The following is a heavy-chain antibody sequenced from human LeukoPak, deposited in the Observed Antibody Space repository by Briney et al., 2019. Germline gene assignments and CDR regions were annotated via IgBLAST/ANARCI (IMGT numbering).Heavy chain of an antibody. CDR2: IWYDGSNK. Sequence: GRSLRLSCAASGFTFSSYGMHWVRQAPGKGLEWVAVIWYDGSNKYYADSVKGRFTISRDNSKNTLYLQMNSPRAEDTAVYYCARDIAVGVRSGAFDIWGQGTMVTVS. CDR1: GFTFSSYG. D-gene: IGHD6-19*01. CDR3: ARDIAVGVRSGAFDI. J-gene: IGHJ3*02. V-gene: IGHV3-33*01.